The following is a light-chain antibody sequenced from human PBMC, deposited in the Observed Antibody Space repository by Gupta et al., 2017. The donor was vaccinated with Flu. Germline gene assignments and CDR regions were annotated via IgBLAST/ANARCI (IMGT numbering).Light chain of an antibody. J-gene: IGKJ1*01. CDR1: QSLLHSNGYNY. CDR3: MQALQTRTWT. Sequence: TPGEPASISCRSSQSLLHSNGYNYLDWYLQKPGQSPQLLIYWGSNRASGVPDRFSGSGSGTDFTLKISRVEAEDVGVYYCMQALQTRTWTFGQGTKVEIK. CDR2: WGS. V-gene: IGKV2-28*01.